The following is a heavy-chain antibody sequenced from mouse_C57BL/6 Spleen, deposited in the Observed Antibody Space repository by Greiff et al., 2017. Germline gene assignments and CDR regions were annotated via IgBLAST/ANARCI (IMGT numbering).Heavy chain of an antibody. Sequence: VQGVESGPELVKPGASVKISCKASGYAFSSSWMNWVKQRPGKGLEWIGRIYPGDGDTNYNGKFKGKATLTADKSSSTAYMQLSSLTSEDSAVYFCAIKWFAYWGQGTLVTVSA. V-gene: IGHV1-82*01. CDR1: GYAFSSSW. D-gene: IGHD1-3*01. CDR2: IYPGDGDT. CDR3: AIKWFAY. J-gene: IGHJ3*01.